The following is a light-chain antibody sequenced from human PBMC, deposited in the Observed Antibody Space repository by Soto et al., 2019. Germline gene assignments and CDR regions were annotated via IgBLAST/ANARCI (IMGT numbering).Light chain of an antibody. V-gene: IGKV3-20*01. CDR1: QSVSSNY. J-gene: IGKJ5*01. Sequence: SSLHPSPGPLSLSLGDRATLSCRSRQSVSSNYLAWYQQKPGQAPRLLVYGASTRATGSPDRFSGGGSGTDFTLTISILEPEDFVVYYCQHSAISTQTFGQ. CDR2: GAS. CDR3: QHSAISTQT.